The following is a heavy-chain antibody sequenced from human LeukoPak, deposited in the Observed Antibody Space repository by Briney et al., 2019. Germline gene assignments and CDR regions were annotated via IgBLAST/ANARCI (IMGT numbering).Heavy chain of an antibody. V-gene: IGHV3-49*03. Sequence: GGSLRLSCTASGFTFGDYAMSWFRQAPGKGLEWVGFIRSKAYGGTTEYAASVKGRFTISRDDSKSIAYLQMNSLKTEDTAVYYCTGGPIDDFWSGYPGPGAFDIWGHGTMVTVSS. CDR2: IRSKAYGGTT. J-gene: IGHJ3*02. CDR1: GFTFGDYA. D-gene: IGHD3-3*01. CDR3: TGGPIDDFWSGYPGPGAFDI.